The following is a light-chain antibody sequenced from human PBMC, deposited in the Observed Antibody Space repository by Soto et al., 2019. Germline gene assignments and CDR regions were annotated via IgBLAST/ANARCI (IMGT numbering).Light chain of an antibody. J-gene: IGLJ2*01. CDR1: SGYSNYK. CDR3: GADLGSGSKFVFVV. CDR2: VGTGGIVG. Sequence: QSVLTQPPSASASLGASVTLTCTLSSGYSNYKVDWYQQRPGKGPRFVMRVGTGGIVGSKGDGIPDRFSVLGSGLNRYLTIKNIQEEDESDYHCGADLGSGSKFVFVVFGGGTKLTVL. V-gene: IGLV9-49*01.